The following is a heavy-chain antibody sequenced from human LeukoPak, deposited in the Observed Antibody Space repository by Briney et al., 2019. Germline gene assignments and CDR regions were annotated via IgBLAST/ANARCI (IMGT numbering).Heavy chain of an antibody. J-gene: IGHJ4*02. CDR2: ISGSGGST. D-gene: IGHD5-18*01. V-gene: IGHV3-23*01. Sequence: GGSLRLSCAASGVTLSTYAMSWVRQAPGKGLEWVSAISGSGGSTYYADSVKGRFTISRDNSKNTLYLQMNSLRAEDTAVYYCAKDRADVDTAMEDWGQGTLVTVSS. CDR1: GVTLSTYA. CDR3: AKDRADVDTAMED.